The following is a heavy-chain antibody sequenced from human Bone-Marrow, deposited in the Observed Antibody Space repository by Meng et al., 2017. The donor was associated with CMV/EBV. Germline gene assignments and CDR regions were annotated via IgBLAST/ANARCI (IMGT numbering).Heavy chain of an antibody. D-gene: IGHD7-27*01. V-gene: IGHV1-18*01. CDR1: GYTFNTHS. Sequence: SVKVACKASGYTFNTHSINWVRQAPVQGLEWMGWINTYNGNTKFAQKFQGRVTLTTDSSTTTAFMELRSLRSGDTAVYYCARDEANWGFCDLWGRGTLVTVSS. CDR2: INTYNGNT. CDR3: ARDEANWGFCDL. J-gene: IGHJ2*01.